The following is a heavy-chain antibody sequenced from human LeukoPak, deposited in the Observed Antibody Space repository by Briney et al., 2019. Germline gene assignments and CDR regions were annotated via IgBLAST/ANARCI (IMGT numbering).Heavy chain of an antibody. CDR3: ARGSTDYSSSWYNWCDP. J-gene: IGHJ5*02. D-gene: IGHD6-13*01. CDR2: ISYDGSNK. Sequence: GGPLRLSCAASGFTFSSYAMHWVRQAPGKALEGVAVISYDGSNKYFADGVKGRFTISRDNSKNQLYLQMNSLRGEDTAWYSCARGSTDYSSSWYNWCDPWGQGTLVTVSS. CDR1: GFTFSSYA. V-gene: IGHV3-30*04.